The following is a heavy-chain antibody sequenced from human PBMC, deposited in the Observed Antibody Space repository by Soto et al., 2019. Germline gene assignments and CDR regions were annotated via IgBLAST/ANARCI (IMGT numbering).Heavy chain of an antibody. D-gene: IGHD3-10*01. J-gene: IGHJ6*02. CDR1: GGTFSSYA. Sequence: QVQLVQSGAEVKKPGSSVKVSCKAYGGTFSSYAISWVRQAPGQGLEWMGGTIPIFGTADDAQKFQGRVTIPADESTSTAYMELSSLRSEDTAVYYCASIRANTYYYGMDVWGQGTTVTVSS. CDR2: TIPIFGTA. V-gene: IGHV1-69*12. CDR3: ASIRANTYYYGMDV.